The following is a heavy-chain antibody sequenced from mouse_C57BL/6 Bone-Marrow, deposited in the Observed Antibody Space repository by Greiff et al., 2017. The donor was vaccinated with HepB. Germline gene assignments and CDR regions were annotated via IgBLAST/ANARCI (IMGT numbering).Heavy chain of an antibody. V-gene: IGHV5-15*01. J-gene: IGHJ3*01. CDR2: ISNLAYSI. Sequence: EVHLVESGGGLVQPGGSLKLSCAASGFTFSDYGMAWVRQAPRKGPEWVAFISNLAYSIYYAATVTGRFTISRENAKNTLYLEMSSLRSEDTAMYYCARGYDLAYWGQGTLVTVSA. D-gene: IGHD2-3*01. CDR3: ARGYDLAY. CDR1: GFTFSDYG.